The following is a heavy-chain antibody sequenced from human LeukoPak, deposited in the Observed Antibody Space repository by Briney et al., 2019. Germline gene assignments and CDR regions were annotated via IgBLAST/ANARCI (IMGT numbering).Heavy chain of an antibody. CDR2: ISSSSSYI. CDR3: ARPRGVDTAMVNY. D-gene: IGHD5-18*01. V-gene: IGHV3-21*01. Sequence: GGSLRLSCAASGFTFSSYSMNWVRQAPGKGLEWVSSISSSSSYIYYADSVKGRFTISRDNAKNSLYLQMNSLRAEDTAVYYCARPRGVDTAMVNYWGQGTPGHRLL. CDR1: GFTFSSYS. J-gene: IGHJ4*02.